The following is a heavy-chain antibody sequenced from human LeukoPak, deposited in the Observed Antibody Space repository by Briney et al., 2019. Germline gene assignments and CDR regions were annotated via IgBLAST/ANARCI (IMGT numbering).Heavy chain of an antibody. CDR2: IYSDGTT. V-gene: IGHV3-53*01. CDR1: GFTVGSNY. CDR3: ARKGLGDY. Sequence: GGSLRLSCAASGFTVGSNYMSWVRQAPGKGLEWVSVIYSDGTTYYADSVKGRFTISRDNAKNSLYLQMNSLRADDTAVYYCARKGLGDYWGQGTLVTVSS. D-gene: IGHD3-16*01. J-gene: IGHJ4*02.